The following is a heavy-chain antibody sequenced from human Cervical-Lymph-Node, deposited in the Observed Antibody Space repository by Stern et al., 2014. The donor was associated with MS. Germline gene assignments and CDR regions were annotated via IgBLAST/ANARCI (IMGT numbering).Heavy chain of an antibody. CDR1: GGSISSGGYS. V-gene: IGHV4-30-2*01. Sequence: QVQLQESGSGLVKPSQTLSLTCAVSGGSISSGGYSWSWIRQPPGKGLEWIGYIYHSGSSSYNPSLKSRVTISVDRTTNQFYMELSSVTAADTAVYYCARSSTVTPNAFDIWGQGTMVTVSS. CDR3: ARSSTVTPNAFDI. D-gene: IGHD4-17*01. J-gene: IGHJ3*02. CDR2: IYHSGSS.